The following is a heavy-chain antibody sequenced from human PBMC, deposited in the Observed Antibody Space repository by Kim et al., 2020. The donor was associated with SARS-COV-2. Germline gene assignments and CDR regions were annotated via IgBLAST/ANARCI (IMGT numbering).Heavy chain of an antibody. D-gene: IGHD5-18*01. J-gene: IGHJ6*02. CDR2: ISSSGSTI. V-gene: IGHV3-11*01. Sequence: GGSLRLSCAASGFTFSDYYMSWIRQAPGKGLEWVSYISSSGSTIYYADSVKGRFTISRDNAKNSLYLQMNSLRAEDTAVYYCARVPNVGTAMAYYYYGMDVWAQGTTVTVSS. CDR1: GFTFSDYY. CDR3: ARVPNVGTAMAYYYYGMDV.